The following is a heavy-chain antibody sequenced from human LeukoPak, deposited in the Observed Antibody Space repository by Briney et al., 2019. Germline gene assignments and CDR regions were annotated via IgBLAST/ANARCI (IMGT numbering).Heavy chain of an antibody. V-gene: IGHV3-23*01. CDR1: GFTFSSYA. D-gene: IGHD1-26*01. Sequence: PGGSLRLSCAASGFTFSSYAMSWVRQAPGKGLEWVLGLMGSGGSAYYEESVKSRFTIFRENSKNTVFLQMNSLRAEDTAVYYCAKDGVGATWLDFFDYWGQGALVTVSS. CDR3: AKDGVGATWLDFFDY. J-gene: IGHJ4*02. CDR2: LMGSGGSA.